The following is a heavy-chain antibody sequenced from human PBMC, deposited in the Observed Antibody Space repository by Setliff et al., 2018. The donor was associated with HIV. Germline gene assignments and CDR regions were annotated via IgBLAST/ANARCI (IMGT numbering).Heavy chain of an antibody. CDR3: AKGRYGGYDWGTLDI. V-gene: IGHV3-53*01. CDR2: IYSGGST. Sequence: GSLRLSCAASGFTVSTYYMSWVRQAPGKGLEWVSTIYSGGSTYHADSVKGRFTLSRDTSKNTLYLQMNSLRVEDTAVYYCAKGRYGGYDWGTLDIWGQGTMVTVSS. J-gene: IGHJ3*02. CDR1: GFTVSTYY. D-gene: IGHD5-12*01.